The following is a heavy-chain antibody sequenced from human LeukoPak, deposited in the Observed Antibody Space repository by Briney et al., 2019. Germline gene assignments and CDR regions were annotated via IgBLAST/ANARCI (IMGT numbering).Heavy chain of an antibody. J-gene: IGHJ4*02. CDR1: GYTFTGYY. V-gene: IGHV1-2*02. CDR3: ARGQSYDSSGYYYGY. D-gene: IGHD3-22*01. CDR2: INPNSGGT. Sequence: ASVKVSCKASGYTFTGYYMHWVRQAPGQGLEWMGWINPNSGGTNYAQKFQGRVTMTRDTSISTAYMELSRLRSDDTAVYYCARGQSYDSSGYYYGYWGQGTLVTVSS.